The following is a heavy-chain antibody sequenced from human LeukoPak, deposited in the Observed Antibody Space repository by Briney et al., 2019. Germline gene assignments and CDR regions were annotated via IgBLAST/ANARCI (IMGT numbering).Heavy chain of an antibody. V-gene: IGHV1-46*01. CDR3: ARDNSVEDTAWWFDP. CDR2: INPSGGST. J-gene: IGHJ5*02. Sequence: GASVKVSCKASGYTFTSYYMHWVRQAPGQGLEWMGIINPSGGSTSYAQKFQGRVTMTRDMSTSTDYMELSSLRSEDTAVYYCARDNSVEDTAWWFDPWGQGTLLTVSS. CDR1: GYTFTSYY. D-gene: IGHD4-23*01.